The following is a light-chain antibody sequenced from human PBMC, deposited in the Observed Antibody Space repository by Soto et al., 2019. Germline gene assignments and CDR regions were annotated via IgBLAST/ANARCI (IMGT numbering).Light chain of an antibody. J-gene: IGKJ4*01. CDR2: GAS. CDR1: ETVTNNY. Sequence: EVVLTQSPRTLSLSPGERATLSCRASETVTNNYLAWYQQNPGQAPRLVIYGASTRATGIPDRFGGSGSGTDFTLTISRLEPEDFVVYYCQQYGTSSLTFGGGTKVEIK. CDR3: QQYGTSSLT. V-gene: IGKV3-20*01.